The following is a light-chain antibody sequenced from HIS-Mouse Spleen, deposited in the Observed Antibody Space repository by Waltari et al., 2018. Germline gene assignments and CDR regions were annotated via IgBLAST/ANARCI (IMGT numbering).Light chain of an antibody. Sequence: EIGLKQSPGTLSLSHGERATLHCRASQSVSSSYLAWYQQKPGQAPRLLIYGASSRATGIPDRFSGSGSGTDFTLTISRLGPEDFAVYYCQQYGSSPSRTFGQGTKLEIK. CDR3: QQYGSSPSRT. V-gene: IGKV3-20*01. J-gene: IGKJ2*02. CDR1: QSVSSSY. CDR2: GAS.